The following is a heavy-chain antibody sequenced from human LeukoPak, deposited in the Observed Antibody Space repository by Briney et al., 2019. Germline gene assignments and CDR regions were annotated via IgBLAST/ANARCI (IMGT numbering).Heavy chain of an antibody. J-gene: IGHJ4*02. V-gene: IGHV3-23*01. CDR1: GFTFSSYA. CDR3: ARDVDYYDSSGYPFDY. Sequence: PGGSLRLSCAASGFTFSSYAMSWVRQAPGKGLEWVSAISGSGGSTYYADSVKGRFTISRDNSKNTLYLQMNSLRAEDTAVYYCARDVDYYDSSGYPFDYWGQGTLVTVSS. CDR2: ISGSGGST. D-gene: IGHD3-22*01.